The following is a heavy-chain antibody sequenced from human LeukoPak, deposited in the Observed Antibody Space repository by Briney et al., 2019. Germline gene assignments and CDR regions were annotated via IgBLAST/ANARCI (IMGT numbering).Heavy chain of an antibody. J-gene: IGHJ4*02. CDR1: GFTVSSNY. CDR3: ARDIAGSGTYYSDY. CDR2: IYPGGTT. D-gene: IGHD3-10*01. Sequence: PGGSLRLSCAASGFTVSSNYMSWVRQAPGKGLEWVSIIYPGGTTHYADSVKGRFTISRDNSKNTLYLQMNSLRAEDTAVYYCARDIAGSGTYYSDYWGQGTLVTVSS. V-gene: IGHV3-53*01.